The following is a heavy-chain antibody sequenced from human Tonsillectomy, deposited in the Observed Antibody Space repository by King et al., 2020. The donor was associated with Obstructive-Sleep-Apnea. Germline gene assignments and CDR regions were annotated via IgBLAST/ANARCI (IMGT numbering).Heavy chain of an antibody. CDR2: INHSGST. Sequence: VQLQQWGAGLLKPSETLSLTCAVYGGSFSGYYWSWIRQPPGKGLEWIGEINHSGSTNYNPSLKSRVTISVDTSKNQFSLNLSSVTAADTAVYYCARFSYSDYGSSCLGSWAQGTLVTVSS. J-gene: IGHJ4*02. CDR1: GGSFSGYY. V-gene: IGHV4-34*01. CDR3: ARFSYSDYGSSCLGS. D-gene: IGHD3-10*01.